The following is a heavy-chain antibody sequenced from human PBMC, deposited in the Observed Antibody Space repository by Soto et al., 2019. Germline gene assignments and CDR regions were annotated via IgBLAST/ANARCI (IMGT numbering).Heavy chain of an antibody. V-gene: IGHV3-30*18. CDR3: VKDNCSGGSCRPGPRPLQYYYYYMDV. J-gene: IGHJ6*03. CDR1: GFTFSSYG. Sequence: PGGSLRLSCAASGFTFSSYGMHWVRQAPGKGLEWVAVISYDGSNKYYADSVKGRFTISRDNSKNTLYLQMNSLRAEDTAVYYCVKDNCSGGSCRPGPRPLQYYYYYMDVWGKGTTVTVSS. CDR2: ISYDGSNK. D-gene: IGHD2-15*01.